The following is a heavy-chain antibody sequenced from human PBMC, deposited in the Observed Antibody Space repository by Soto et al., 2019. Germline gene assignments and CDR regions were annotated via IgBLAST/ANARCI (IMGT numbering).Heavy chain of an antibody. D-gene: IGHD3-3*01. Sequence: QVQLVDSGGDVVQPGGSLRLSCTGSGFTFGNYGMHWVRQAPGKGLEWVASTSYDGNNKYYADSLKGRFTISRDNSKKMVYLQMTSLGPEATAVYYCAKGGASARDFAYSGQGALVTVSS. V-gene: IGHV3-30*18. CDR2: TSYDGNNK. CDR3: AKGGASARDFAY. J-gene: IGHJ4*02. CDR1: GFTFGNYG.